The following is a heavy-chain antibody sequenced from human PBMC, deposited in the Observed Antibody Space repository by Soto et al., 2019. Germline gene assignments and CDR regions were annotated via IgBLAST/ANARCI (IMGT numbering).Heavy chain of an antibody. CDR1: GGSMNSGGLY. Sequence: NPSETLSLTCTVSGGSMNSGGLYWNWIRQPPGRGLEWIGSIYYSGTAYYNPSLKSRVTISVDTSNNQFPLMLSSVTAADTAVYYCARATYDFADNLTWGYFDLWGRGTLVTVSS. V-gene: IGHV4-30-4*01. J-gene: IGHJ2*01. CDR3: ARATYDFADNLTWGYFDL. CDR2: IYYSGTA. D-gene: IGHD4-17*01.